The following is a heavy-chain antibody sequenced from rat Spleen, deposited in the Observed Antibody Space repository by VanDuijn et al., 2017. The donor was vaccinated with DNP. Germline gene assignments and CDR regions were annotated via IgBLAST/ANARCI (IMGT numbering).Heavy chain of an antibody. CDR3: ARGFGYSMDA. D-gene: IGHD1-11*01. Sequence: QVHLKESGPGLVQPSQTLSLTCTVSGLSLSENGISWIRQPPGKGLEWMGVMWSNGGTDYNSGIASRLSISRDTSKSQVFLKVNSLQTEDTATYYCARGFGYSMDAWGQGTSVTVSS. V-gene: IGHV2-47*01. CDR2: MWSNGGT. J-gene: IGHJ4*01. CDR1: GLSLSENG.